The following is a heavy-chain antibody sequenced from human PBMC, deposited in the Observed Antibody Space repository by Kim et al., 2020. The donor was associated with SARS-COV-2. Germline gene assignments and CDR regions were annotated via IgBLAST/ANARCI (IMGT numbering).Heavy chain of an antibody. D-gene: IGHD3-10*01. J-gene: IGHJ4*02. Sequence: SVKSRVTISVNTSKNQFSLKLSSVTAADTAVYYCARSAYEYYYGSGNVDYWGQGTLVTVSS. CDR3: ARSAYEYYYGSGNVDY. V-gene: IGHV4-59*01.